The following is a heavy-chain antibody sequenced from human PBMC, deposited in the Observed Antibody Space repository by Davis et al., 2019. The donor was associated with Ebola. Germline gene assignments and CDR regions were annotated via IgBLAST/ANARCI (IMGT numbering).Heavy chain of an antibody. Sequence: PGGSLRLSCAASGFTFSDDWMHWVRQAPGKGLVWVSRISSDGTSTTYADSVKGRFTISRDNSKNTLYLQMNSLRAEDTAVYYCAREYSGYDYFDYWGQGTLVTVSS. CDR1: GFTFSDDW. CDR3: AREYSGYDYFDY. D-gene: IGHD5-12*01. J-gene: IGHJ4*02. V-gene: IGHV3-74*01. CDR2: ISSDGTST.